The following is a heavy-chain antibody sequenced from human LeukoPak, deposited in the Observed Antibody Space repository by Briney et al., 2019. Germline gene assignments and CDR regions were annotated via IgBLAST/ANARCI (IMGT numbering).Heavy chain of an antibody. CDR2: IWYDGSNK. V-gene: IGHV3-33*01. J-gene: IGHJ4*02. CDR3: ARGLKDQYYYDSSGFIR. Sequence: GGSLRLSCAASGFTFSSYGMHWVRQAPGKGLEWVVVIWYDGSNKYYADSVKGRFTISRDNSKNTLYLQMNSLRAEDTAVYYCARGLKDQYYYDSSGFIRWGQGTLVTVSS. CDR1: GFTFSSYG. D-gene: IGHD3-22*01.